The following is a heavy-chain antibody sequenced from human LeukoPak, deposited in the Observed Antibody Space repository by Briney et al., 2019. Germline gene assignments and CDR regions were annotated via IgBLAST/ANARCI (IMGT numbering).Heavy chain of an antibody. D-gene: IGHD6-25*01. V-gene: IGHV4-4*07. CDR2: INTSGSS. CDR1: GGSISSYY. Sequence: PSETLSLICTVSGGSISSYYWSWIRQPAGKGLEWIGRINTSGSSNYNPSLRSRVTMSVDTSKNQFSLNLSSVTAADTAVYYCAREGGGSRWLDPWGQGTLVTVSS. CDR3: AREGGGSRWLDP. J-gene: IGHJ5*02.